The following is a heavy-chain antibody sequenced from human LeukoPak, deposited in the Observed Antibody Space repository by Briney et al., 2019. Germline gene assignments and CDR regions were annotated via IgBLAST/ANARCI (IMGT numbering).Heavy chain of an antibody. D-gene: IGHD2-2*01. CDR2: IISIFGTA. Sequence: SVKVSCKASGGTFSSYAISWVRQAPGQGLEWMGRIISIFGTANYAQKFQGRVTITTDESTSTAYMELSSLRSEDTAVYYCARDLAPELTVPAAMAVPQPFDPWGQGTLVTVSS. CDR3: ARDLAPELTVPAAMAVPQPFDP. CDR1: GGTFSSYA. V-gene: IGHV1-69*05. J-gene: IGHJ5*02.